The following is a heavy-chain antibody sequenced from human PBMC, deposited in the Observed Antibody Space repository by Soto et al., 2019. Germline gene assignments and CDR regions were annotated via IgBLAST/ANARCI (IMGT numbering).Heavy chain of an antibody. J-gene: IGHJ4*02. Sequence: QITLIESGPTPVKPRQTLTLTCTFSGFSLTTSGVGVGWIRQSPGKAPEWLALIYWDDDKRYSPSLKSRLTITKDTSKNQVVLTMADLDPADTATYYCAHRVLRTVFGLVTTTAIYFDFWGQGTPVAVSS. CDR3: AHRVLRTVFGLVTTTAIYFDF. CDR2: IYWDDDK. D-gene: IGHD3-3*01. CDR1: GFSLTTSGVG. V-gene: IGHV2-5*02.